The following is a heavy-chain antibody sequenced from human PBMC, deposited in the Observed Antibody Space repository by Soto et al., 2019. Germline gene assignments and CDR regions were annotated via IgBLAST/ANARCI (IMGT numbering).Heavy chain of an antibody. Sequence: QVQLVQSGAEVKKPGASVKVSCKASGYTFTSYGISWVRQSPGQGLEWMGWISAYNGNTNNAQKFQGRVAVTTDTSTSTAYMELMNLRSDDTAVYYCAITSGYSSTNNWFDPWGQGNLVTVAS. CDR2: ISAYNGNT. D-gene: IGHD6-13*01. J-gene: IGHJ5*02. CDR1: GYTFTSYG. V-gene: IGHV1-18*01. CDR3: AITSGYSSTNNWFDP.